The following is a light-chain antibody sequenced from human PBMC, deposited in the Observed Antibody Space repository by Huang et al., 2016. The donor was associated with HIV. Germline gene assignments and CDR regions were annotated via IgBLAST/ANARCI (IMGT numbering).Light chain of an antibody. J-gene: IGKJ4*01. CDR1: QSVSDF. CDR2: DAS. CDR3: QQRSKWPLT. Sequence: EIVLTQSPATLSLSQGQRVTLSCRASQSVSDFLAWYQQKPGQAPRLLIYDASKRATGIPARFSGSGAGTDFTLTINSLEPEDFAVYYCQQRSKWPLTFGGGTKVESK. V-gene: IGKV3-11*01.